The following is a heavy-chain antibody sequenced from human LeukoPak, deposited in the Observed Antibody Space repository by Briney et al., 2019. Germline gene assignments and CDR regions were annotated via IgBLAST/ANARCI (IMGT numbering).Heavy chain of an antibody. Sequence: SQTLSLTCTVSGGSISSGSYYWSWIRQPAGKGLEWIGRIYTSGSTNYNPSLKSRVTISVDTSKNQFSLKLSSVTAADTAVYYCAREISLSAGIMVRGTNWFDPWGQGTLVTVSS. V-gene: IGHV4-61*02. CDR3: AREISLSAGIMVRGTNWFDP. CDR1: GGSISSGSYY. J-gene: IGHJ5*02. CDR2: IYTSGST. D-gene: IGHD3-10*01.